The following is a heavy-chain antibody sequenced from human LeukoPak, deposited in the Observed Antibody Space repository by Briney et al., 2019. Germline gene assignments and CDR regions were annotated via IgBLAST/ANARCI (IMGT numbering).Heavy chain of an antibody. J-gene: IGHJ4*02. CDR3: ARGQQLVTPFDY. D-gene: IGHD6-13*01. Sequence: SETLSLTCTVSGGSISTYYWSWIRQPPGKGLEWIGYVHYSGTTNYNPSLKSRVTISVDTSKNQFSLKLSSVTAADTAVYYCARGQQLVTPFDYWGQGTLVTVSS. CDR1: GGSISTYY. V-gene: IGHV4-59*01. CDR2: VHYSGTT.